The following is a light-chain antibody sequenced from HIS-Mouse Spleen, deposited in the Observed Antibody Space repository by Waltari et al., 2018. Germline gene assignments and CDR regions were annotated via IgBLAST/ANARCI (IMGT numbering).Light chain of an antibody. CDR2: AAS. V-gene: IGKV1-8*01. CDR1: QGISSY. Sequence: AIRMTQSPSSFSASTGDRVTITCRASQGISSYLAWYQQKPGKAPKLLIYAASTLQSGVPSRFSGSGSGTDFTLTISCLQSEDFATYCCQQYYSYPFTFGPGTKVDIK. J-gene: IGKJ3*01. CDR3: QQYYSYPFT.